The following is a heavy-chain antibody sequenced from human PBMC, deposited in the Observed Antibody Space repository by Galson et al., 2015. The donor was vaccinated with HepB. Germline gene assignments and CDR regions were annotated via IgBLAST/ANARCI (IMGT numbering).Heavy chain of an antibody. CDR3: ARGSFRDGYNYYFDY. V-gene: IGHV5-51*01. CDR2: IYPGDSDT. D-gene: IGHD5-24*01. Sequence: QSGAEVKKPGESLKISCTGSGYSFPSYWIGWVRQMPGKGLEWVGIIYPGDSDTRYSPSFQGQVTISADKSISTAYLQWSSLKASDTAMYYCARGSFRDGYNYYFDYWGQGTLVTVSS. J-gene: IGHJ4*02. CDR1: GYSFPSYW.